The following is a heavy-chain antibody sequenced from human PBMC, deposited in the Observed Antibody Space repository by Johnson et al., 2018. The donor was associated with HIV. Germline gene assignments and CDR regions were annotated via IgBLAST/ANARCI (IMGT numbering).Heavy chain of an antibody. CDR3: AVVQWLPDDVFNI. CDR2: INSDGSST. Sequence: EVQLVESGGDLVQPGGSLRLSCVGYGFTFSTNWMHWVRQAPGKGLVWVSRINSDGSSTSYADSVKGRFTISRDNDKNTLYLQMDSLGAEDSAVYYCAVVQWLPDDVFNIWGQGTMVTVSS. V-gene: IGHV3-74*02. D-gene: IGHD3-22*01. J-gene: IGHJ3*02. CDR1: GFTFSTNW.